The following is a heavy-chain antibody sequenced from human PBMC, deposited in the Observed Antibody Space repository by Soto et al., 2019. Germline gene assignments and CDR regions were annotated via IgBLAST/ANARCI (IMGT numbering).Heavy chain of an antibody. Sequence: EVQLVESGGGLVQPGGSLRLSCAASGFTFSNYWMSWVRQAPGKGLEWVANIKQDGSEKYYVDSVKGRFTISRDNAKNSLYLQMNSLRAEDTAVYYCAREDFIVGAAYFDYWGQGTLVTVSS. CDR2: IKQDGSEK. J-gene: IGHJ4*02. D-gene: IGHD1-26*01. V-gene: IGHV3-7*03. CDR3: AREDFIVGAAYFDY. CDR1: GFTFSNYW.